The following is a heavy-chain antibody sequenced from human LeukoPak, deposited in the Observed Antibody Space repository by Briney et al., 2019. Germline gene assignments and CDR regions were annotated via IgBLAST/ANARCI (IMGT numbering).Heavy chain of an antibody. Sequence: VKPSETLSLTCTVSGGSISSSSYYWGWIRQPPGKGLEWIGSIYYSGSTYYNPSLKSRVTISVDTSKNQFSLKLSSVTAADTAVYYCARLGYCPSTTCYFDSWGQGALVTVSS. J-gene: IGHJ4*02. CDR2: IYYSGST. CDR3: ARLGYCPSTTCYFDS. CDR1: GGSISSSSYY. D-gene: IGHD2-2*01. V-gene: IGHV4-39*07.